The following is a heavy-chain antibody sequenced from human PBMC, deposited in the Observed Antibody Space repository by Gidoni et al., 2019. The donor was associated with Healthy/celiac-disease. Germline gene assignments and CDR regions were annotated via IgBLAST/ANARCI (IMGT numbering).Heavy chain of an antibody. CDR3: ARVPAYCGGDCYAGAFDI. D-gene: IGHD2-21*02. Sequence: EVQLVESGGGLVKPGGSLRLSCAASGFTFSSYSMNWVRQAPGKGLEWVSSISSRSSYIYYADSVKGRFTISRDNAKNSLYLQMNSLRAEDTAVYYCARVPAYCGGDCYAGAFDIWGQGTMVTVSS. V-gene: IGHV3-21*01. CDR2: ISSRSSYI. CDR1: GFTFSSYS. J-gene: IGHJ3*02.